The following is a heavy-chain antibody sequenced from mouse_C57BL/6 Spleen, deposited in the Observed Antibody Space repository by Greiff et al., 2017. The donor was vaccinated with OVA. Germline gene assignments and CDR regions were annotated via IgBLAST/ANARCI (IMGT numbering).Heavy chain of an antibody. V-gene: IGHV1-55*01. J-gene: IGHJ3*01. CDR1: GYTFTSYW. CDR2: IYPGSGST. CDR3: ARRYYGNGAWFAY. Sequence: VQLQQPGAELVKPGASVKMSCKASGYTFTSYWITWVKQRPGQGLEWIGDIYPGSGSTNYNEKFKSKATLTVDTSSSTAYMQLSSLTSEDSAVYYCARRYYGNGAWFAYWGQGTLVTVSA. D-gene: IGHD2-1*01.